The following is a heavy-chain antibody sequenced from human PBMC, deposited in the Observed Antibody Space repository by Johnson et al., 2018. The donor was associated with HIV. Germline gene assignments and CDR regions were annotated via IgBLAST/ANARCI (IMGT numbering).Heavy chain of an antibody. V-gene: IGHV3-48*04. J-gene: IGHJ3*02. D-gene: IGHD7-27*01. CDR2: ISSSGSTI. CDR1: GFTFSSYA. Sequence: MQLVESGGGVVQPGRSLRLSCAASGFTFSSYAMSWARQAPGKGLEWVSAISSSGSTIYYADSVKGRFTISRDNAKNSLYLQMNSLRAEDTAVYYCARERRANWEPNDAFDIWGQGTMVTVTS. CDR3: ARERRANWEPNDAFDI.